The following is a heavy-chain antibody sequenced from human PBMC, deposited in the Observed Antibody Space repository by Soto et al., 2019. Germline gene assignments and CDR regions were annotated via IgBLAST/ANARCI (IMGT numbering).Heavy chain of an antibody. CDR3: VRGSSCTTTTCYNLALFAP. V-gene: IGHV3-33*01. D-gene: IGHD2-2*02. CDR2: IWYDGSDK. Sequence: PGGSLRLSCVTSGFTFSDFVMQWVRQAPGKGLEWVAVIWYDGSDKYYADSVKGRFTISRDNSKNTVYLQMNSLRAEDTAVYYCVRGSSCTTTTCYNLALFAPWGQGTLVTVSS. CDR1: GFTFSDFV. J-gene: IGHJ5*02.